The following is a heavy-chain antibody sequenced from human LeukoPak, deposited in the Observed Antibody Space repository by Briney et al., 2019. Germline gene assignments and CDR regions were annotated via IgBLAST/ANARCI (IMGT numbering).Heavy chain of an antibody. CDR1: GYTFTTYG. J-gene: IGHJ6*04. V-gene: IGHV1-18*01. CDR2: ISAYNGNT. D-gene: IGHD3-10*01. Sequence: ASVKVSCKASGYTFTTYGINWVRQAPGQGPEWMGWISAYNGNTNYVQNLQGRVTMTTDTSTSTAYMELRSLRSDDTAVYYCARLGLVRGVIRDYYFYAMDAWGKGTTVTVSS. CDR3: ARLGLVRGVIRDYYFYAMDA.